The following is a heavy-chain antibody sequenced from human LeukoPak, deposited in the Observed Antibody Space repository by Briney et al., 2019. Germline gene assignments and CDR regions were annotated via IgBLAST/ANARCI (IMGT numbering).Heavy chain of an antibody. CDR3: ARGWGE. CDR1: GFTFSSFT. CDR2: ISLGNSTM. J-gene: IGHJ4*02. D-gene: IGHD3-10*01. V-gene: IGHV3-48*04. Sequence: PAGGSLRLSCAASGFTFSSFTMNWARQVPGKGLEWISYISLGNSTMFYADSVKGRFTISRDSAKNSLYLQMNSLRGEDTAVYYCARGWGEGGQGTLVTVSS.